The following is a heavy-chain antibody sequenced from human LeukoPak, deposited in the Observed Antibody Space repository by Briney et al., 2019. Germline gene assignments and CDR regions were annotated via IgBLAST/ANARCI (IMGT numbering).Heavy chain of an antibody. CDR2: IYYSGST. CDR3: PRAPLVGYFDY. CDR1: GGSISSYY. Sequence: SETLSLTCTVSGGSISSYYWSWIRQPPGKGLEWIGYIYYSGSTNYNPSLKSRVTISVDTSKNQFSLKLSSVTAADTAVYYCPRAPLVGYFDYWGQGTLVTVSS. D-gene: IGHD2-15*01. J-gene: IGHJ4*02. V-gene: IGHV4-59*01.